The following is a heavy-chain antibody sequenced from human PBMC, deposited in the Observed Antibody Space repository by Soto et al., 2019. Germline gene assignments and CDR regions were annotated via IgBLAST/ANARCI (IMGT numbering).Heavy chain of an antibody. V-gene: IGHV3-30*18. CDR2: ISYDGSNK. CDR3: AKARGYYYYGMDV. Sequence: PXESLQLSCAASGLTFSSYGMHWVRQAPGKGLEWVAVISYDGSNKYYADSVKGRFTISRDNSKNTLYLQMNSLRAEDTAVYYCAKARGYYYYGMDVWGQGTTVTVSS. J-gene: IGHJ6*02. CDR1: GLTFSSYG. D-gene: IGHD5-12*01.